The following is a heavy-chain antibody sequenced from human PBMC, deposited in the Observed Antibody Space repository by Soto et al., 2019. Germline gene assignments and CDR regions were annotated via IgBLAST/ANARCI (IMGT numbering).Heavy chain of an antibody. D-gene: IGHD2-2*01. Sequence: PGGSLRLSCTPSGFIFSDYSMNWVRQAPGKGLEWISYITTTSSTMYYADSVKGRFTISRDNAKNSLYLQMNSLRDEDTAVYYCARDSSARQNYAMDVWGQGNTV. CDR3: ARDSSARQNYAMDV. CDR1: GFIFSDYS. V-gene: IGHV3-48*02. J-gene: IGHJ6*02. CDR2: ITTTSSTM.